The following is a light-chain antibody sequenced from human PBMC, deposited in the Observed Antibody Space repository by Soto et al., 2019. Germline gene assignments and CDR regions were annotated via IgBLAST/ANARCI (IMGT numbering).Light chain of an antibody. CDR2: GNS. V-gene: IGLV1-40*01. CDR1: SSNIGAGYD. J-gene: IGLJ3*02. CDR3: SSYTSSSTRV. Sequence: QSVLTQPPSVSGAPGQRVTISCTESSSNIGAGYDVHWYQQLPGTAPKLLIYGNSNRPSGVPDRFSGSKSGTSASLAITGLQAEDEADYYCSSYTSSSTRVFGGGTKVTVL.